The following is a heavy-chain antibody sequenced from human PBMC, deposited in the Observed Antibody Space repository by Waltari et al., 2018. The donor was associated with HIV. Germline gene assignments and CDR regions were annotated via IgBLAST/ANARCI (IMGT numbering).Heavy chain of an antibody. CDR3: AREGTMVRGALLDY. CDR1: GFTFSSYA. CDR2: ISYDGSNK. V-gene: IGHV3-30*04. Sequence: QVQLVESGGGVVQPGRSLRLSCAASGFTFSSYAMHWVRQAPGKGLEWVAVISYDGSNKYYADSVKGRFTISRDNSKNTLYLQMNSLRAEDTAVYYCAREGTMVRGALLDYWGQGTLVTVSS. D-gene: IGHD3-10*01. J-gene: IGHJ4*02.